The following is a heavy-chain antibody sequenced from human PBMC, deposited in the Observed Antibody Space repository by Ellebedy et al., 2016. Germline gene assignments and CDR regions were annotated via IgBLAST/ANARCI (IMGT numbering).Heavy chain of an antibody. D-gene: IGHD6-13*01. J-gene: IGHJ4*02. CDR1: GFTFSSYG. CDR2: ISYDGSNK. CDR3: AREGIAARMGALDY. Sequence: GGSLRLSCAASGFTFSSYGMHWVRQAPGKGLEWVAVISYDGSNKYYADSVKGRFTISRDNSKNTLYLQMNSLRAEDTAVYYCAREGIAARMGALDYWGQGTLVTVSS. V-gene: IGHV3-30*03.